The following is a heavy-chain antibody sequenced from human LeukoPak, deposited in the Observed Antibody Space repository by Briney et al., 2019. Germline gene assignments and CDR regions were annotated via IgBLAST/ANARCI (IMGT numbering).Heavy chain of an antibody. V-gene: IGHV1-8*01. D-gene: IGHD3-22*01. J-gene: IGHJ5*02. CDR2: MNPNSGNT. CDR3: ARLKGRYHDSSGYYPFFP. CDR1: GYTFTSYD. Sequence: ASVKVSCKASGYTFTSYDINWVRQATGQGLEWMGWMNPNSGNTGYAQKFQGRVTMTRNTSISTAYMELSSLRSEDTAVYYCARLKGRYHDSSGYYPFFPWGQGTLVTVSS.